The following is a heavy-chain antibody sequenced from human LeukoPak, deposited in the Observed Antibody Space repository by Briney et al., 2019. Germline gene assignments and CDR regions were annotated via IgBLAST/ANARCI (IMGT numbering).Heavy chain of an antibody. V-gene: IGHV3-7*04. CDR3: ARGHLGGGY. Sequence: GGSLRLSCAASGFTFSTHWMNWVRQAPGTGLEWVANIKEDGSEKYYVDSVKSRFTISRDNAKNSLYLQMDSLGAEDTAVYYCARGHLGGGYWGQGTLVTVSS. CDR2: IKEDGSEK. J-gene: IGHJ4*02. D-gene: IGHD3-16*01. CDR1: GFTFSTHW.